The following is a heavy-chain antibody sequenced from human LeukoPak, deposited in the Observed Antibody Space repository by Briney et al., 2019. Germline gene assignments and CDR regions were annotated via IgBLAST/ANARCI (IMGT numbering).Heavy chain of an antibody. CDR3: ARETEDIVVVPGAIKWGNWFDP. CDR2: ISSSSSTI. J-gene: IGHJ5*02. D-gene: IGHD2-2*02. CDR1: GFTFSSYS. Sequence: GGSLRLSCAASGFTFSSYSMNWVRQAPGKGLEWVSYISSSSSTIYYADSVKGRFTNSRDNAKNSLYLQMNSLRAEDTAVYYCARETEDIVVVPGAIKWGNWFDPWGQGTLVTVSS. V-gene: IGHV3-48*04.